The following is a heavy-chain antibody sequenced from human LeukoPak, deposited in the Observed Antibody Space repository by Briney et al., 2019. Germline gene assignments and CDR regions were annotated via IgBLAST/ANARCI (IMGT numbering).Heavy chain of an antibody. D-gene: IGHD3-22*01. V-gene: IGHV4-34*01. J-gene: IGHJ6*03. CDR1: GGSFSGYY. Sequence: SETLSLTCAVYGGSFSGYYWSWIRQPPGKGLEWIGEINHSGSTNYNPSLKSRVTISVDTSKNQFSLKLSSVTAADTAVYYCARLNGLFFLYYIDVWGKGTTVTVSS. CDR2: INHSGST. CDR3: ARLNGLFFLYYIDV.